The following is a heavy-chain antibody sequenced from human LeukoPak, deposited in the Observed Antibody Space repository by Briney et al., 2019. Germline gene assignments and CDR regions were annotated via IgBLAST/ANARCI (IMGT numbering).Heavy chain of an antibody. CDR1: GYTFTGYY. D-gene: IGHD3-16*02. CDR3: ARGFLGELSLYSTYYFDY. J-gene: IGHJ4*02. Sequence: PVASVKVSCKASGYTFTGYYMHWVRQAPGQGPEWMGWINPNSGGTNYAQKFQGRVTMTRDTSISTAYMELSRLRSDDTAVYYCARGFLGELSLYSTYYFDYWGQGTLVTVSS. CDR2: INPNSGGT. V-gene: IGHV1-2*02.